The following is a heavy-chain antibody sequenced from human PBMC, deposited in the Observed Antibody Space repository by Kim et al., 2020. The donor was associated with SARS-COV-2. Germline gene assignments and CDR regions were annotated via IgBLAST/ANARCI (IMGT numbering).Heavy chain of an antibody. Sequence: SETLSLTCTVSGGSISSSSYYWGWIRQPPGKGLEWIGSIYYSGNTYYNPSLKSRVTISVDTSKNQFSLKLSSVTAADTAVYYCARSGVYDYVWGSYHRPYYFDYWGQGTLVTVSS. CDR3: ARSGVYDYVWGSYHRPYYFDY. D-gene: IGHD3-16*01. CDR1: GGSISSSSYY. V-gene: IGHV4-39*01. J-gene: IGHJ4*02. CDR2: IYYSGNT.